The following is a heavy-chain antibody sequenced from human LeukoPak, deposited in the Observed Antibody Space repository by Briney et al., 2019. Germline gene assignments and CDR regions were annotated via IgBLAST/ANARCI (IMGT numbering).Heavy chain of an antibody. J-gene: IGHJ4*02. Sequence: GSLRLCCAASGFTFSSFTMNWVRQAPGKGLEWVSSITTSTSYIYYADSVKGRFTISRDNAKTSLYLQMNSLRADDTAVYYCARDYSYGSGYLYWGQGTLVTVSS. CDR2: ITTSTSYI. V-gene: IGHV3-21*01. CDR1: GFTFSSFT. CDR3: ARDYSYGSGYLY. D-gene: IGHD3-3*01.